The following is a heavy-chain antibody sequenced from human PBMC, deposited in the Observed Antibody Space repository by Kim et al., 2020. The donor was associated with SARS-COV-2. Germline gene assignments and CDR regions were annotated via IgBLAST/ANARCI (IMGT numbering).Heavy chain of an antibody. CDR2: IKSKTFGGTI. Sequence: GGSPRLSCTASGFNFGDYAMTWFRQAPGKGLEWVGFIKSKTFGGTIEYAASVKGRFTISRDDSKSIAYLQMNSLKTEDTAVYYCCRPHGYSYGYFDYWG. CDR3: CRPHGYSYGYFDY. D-gene: IGHD5-18*01. CDR1: GFNFGDYA. J-gene: IGHJ4*01. V-gene: IGHV3-49*03.